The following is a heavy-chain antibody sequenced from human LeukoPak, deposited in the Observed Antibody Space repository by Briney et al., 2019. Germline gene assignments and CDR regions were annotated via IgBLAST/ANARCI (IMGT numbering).Heavy chain of an antibody. J-gene: IGHJ4*02. CDR3: ASTGGSIPFDY. V-gene: IGHV3-53*01. CDR1: GFTVSSNY. Sequence: PGGSLRLSCAASGFTVSSNYMSWVRQAPGKGLEWVSVIYSGGSTYYADSVKGRFTISRDNSKNTLYLQVNSLRAEDTAVYYCASTGGSIPFDYWGQGTLVTVSS. D-gene: IGHD2-15*01. CDR2: IYSGGST.